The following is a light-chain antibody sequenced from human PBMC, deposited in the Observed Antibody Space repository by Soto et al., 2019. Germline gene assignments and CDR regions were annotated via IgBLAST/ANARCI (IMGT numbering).Light chain of an antibody. V-gene: IGLV1-36*01. CDR2: YDD. J-gene: IGLJ2*01. CDR3: AAWDDSLNVLV. CDR1: SSNIGNNA. Sequence: QSVLTQPPSVSEAPRQRVTISCSGSSSNIGNNAVNWYQQLPVKAPKLLIYYDDLLPSGVSDRFSGSKSGTSASLAISGLKSEYEDDYYCAAWDDSLNVLVFGGGTKLTVL.